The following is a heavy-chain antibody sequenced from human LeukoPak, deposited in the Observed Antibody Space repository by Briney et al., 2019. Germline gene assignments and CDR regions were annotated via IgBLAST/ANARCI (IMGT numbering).Heavy chain of an antibody. CDR3: ARGDYYGSGRLRGWFDP. V-gene: IGHV4-39*07. CDR2: IYYSGST. CDR1: GGSISSSSYY. J-gene: IGHJ5*02. D-gene: IGHD3-10*01. Sequence: NPSETLSLTCTVSGGSISSSSYYWGWIRQPPGKGLEWIGSIYYSGSTNYNPSLKSRVTISVDTSKNQFSLKLSSVTAADTAVYYCARGDYYGSGRLRGWFDPWGQGTLVTVSS.